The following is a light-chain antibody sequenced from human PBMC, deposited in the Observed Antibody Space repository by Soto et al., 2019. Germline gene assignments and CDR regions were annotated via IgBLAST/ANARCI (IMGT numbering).Light chain of an antibody. J-gene: IGKJ1*01. CDR1: KSISSW. Sequence: DIQMAQSPSTLSASVGDRVTITCRASKSISSWLAWYQQKPGKAPKLLIYKASTLKNGVPSRFSGSASGTEVTLTNSVVQHDDFATYYWQPYNGYPRTFGQGTKVEIK. V-gene: IGKV1-5*03. CDR3: QPYNGYPRT. CDR2: KAS.